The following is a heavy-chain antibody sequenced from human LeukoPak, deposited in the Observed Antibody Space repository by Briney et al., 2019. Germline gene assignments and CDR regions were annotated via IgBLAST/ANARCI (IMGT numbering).Heavy chain of an antibody. CDR2: IYYSGGT. CDR3: ARVEFDGIAAAGSLDY. CDR1: GGSISGYY. D-gene: IGHD6-13*01. Sequence: SETLSLTCTVSGGSISGYYWSWIRQPPGKGLEWIGYIYYSGGTNYNPSLKSRVTISVDTSKNQFSLKVRSVTAADTAVYYCARVEFDGIAAAGSLDYWGQGILVTVSS. V-gene: IGHV4-59*01. J-gene: IGHJ4*02.